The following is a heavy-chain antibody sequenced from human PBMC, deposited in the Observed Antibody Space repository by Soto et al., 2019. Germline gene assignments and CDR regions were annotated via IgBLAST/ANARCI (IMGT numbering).Heavy chain of an antibody. D-gene: IGHD3-3*01. J-gene: IGHJ5*01. CDR2: ISGSGGST. V-gene: IGHV3-23*01. CDR3: AKEVLFNKEAKNWFYP. CDR1: GFTFSSYA. Sequence: GGSLRLSCAASGFTFSSYAMSWVRQAPGKGLEWVSAISGSGGSTYYADSVKGRFTISRDNSKNTLYLQMNSLRAEDTAVYYCAKEVLFNKEAKNWFYPRAQGAAVTVS.